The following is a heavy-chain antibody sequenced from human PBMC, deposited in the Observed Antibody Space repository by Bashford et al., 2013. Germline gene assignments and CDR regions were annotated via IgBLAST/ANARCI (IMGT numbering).Heavy chain of an antibody. V-gene: IGHV3-30-3*01. D-gene: IGHD5-24*01. CDR3: ANSDRWLPQAT. Sequence: GSLRLSCAGSGFTFSTYAMHWVRQTPGKGLEWVAVMSSDGSNKYYADSVKGRFTISRDNSKNTLYLQMNSLRAEDTAVYYCANSDRWLPQATWGQGTLVTVSS. CDR1: GFTFSTYA. CDR2: MSSDGSNK. J-gene: IGHJ4*02.